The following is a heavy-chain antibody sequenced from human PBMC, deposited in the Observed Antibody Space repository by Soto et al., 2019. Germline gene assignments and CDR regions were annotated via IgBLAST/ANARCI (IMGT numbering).Heavy chain of an antibody. D-gene: IGHD6-6*01. CDR1: GFSFTGYY. V-gene: IGHV1-2*02. Sequence: QVQLVQSGAAVKKPGASVKVSCKASGFSFTGYYIHWLRQAPGQGLAWMGWINAHSGGTEYAQKSQGRVTLSRHTSIATACLTLTSLTTDDTALNYCSRDLTPQLAYWLDTWGQGTQVTVSS. CDR2: INAHSGGT. CDR3: SRDLTPQLAYWLDT. J-gene: IGHJ5*02.